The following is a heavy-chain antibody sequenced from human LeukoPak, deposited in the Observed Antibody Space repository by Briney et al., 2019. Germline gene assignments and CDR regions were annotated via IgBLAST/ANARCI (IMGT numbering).Heavy chain of an antibody. CDR2: IGSSGSTI. V-gene: IGHV3-48*03. D-gene: IGHD3-22*01. CDR1: GFTFSSYH. J-gene: IGHJ4*02. CDR3: ARGELNYDSSGYYVY. Sequence: GGSLRLSCEVSGFTFSSYHMNWVRQAPGKGLEWVSSIGSSGSTIYYADSVKGRFTISRDNAKNSLYLQMNSLRAEDTAVYYCARGELNYDSSGYYVYWGQGTLVTVSS.